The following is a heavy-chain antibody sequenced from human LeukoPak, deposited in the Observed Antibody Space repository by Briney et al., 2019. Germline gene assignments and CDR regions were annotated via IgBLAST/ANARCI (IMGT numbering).Heavy chain of an antibody. CDR2: IGTAGDP. Sequence: GGSLRLSCAASGFTFSSYDMHWVRQATGKGLEWVSAIGTAGDPYYPGSVKGRFTISTENAKNSLYLQMNSLRAGDTAVYYCARASPPDSSSWYSSSYYYYYGMDVWGQGTTVTVSS. CDR1: GFTFSSYD. V-gene: IGHV3-13*05. D-gene: IGHD6-13*01. J-gene: IGHJ6*02. CDR3: ARASPPDSSSWYSSSYYYYYGMDV.